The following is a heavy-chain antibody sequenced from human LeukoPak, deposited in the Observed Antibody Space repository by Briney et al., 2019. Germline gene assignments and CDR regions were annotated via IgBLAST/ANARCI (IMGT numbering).Heavy chain of an antibody. CDR2: IYSGGST. V-gene: IGHV3-53*01. J-gene: IGHJ6*03. CDR3: ASQRGYSYGYYYYYMDV. Sequence: PGGSLRLSCAASGFTVSSSYMSWVRQAPGRGLEWVSVIYSGGSTYYADSVKGRFTISRDNSKNTLYLQMNSLRAEDTPVYYCASQRGYSYGYYYYYMDVWGKGTTVTVSS. CDR1: GFTVSSSY. D-gene: IGHD5-18*01.